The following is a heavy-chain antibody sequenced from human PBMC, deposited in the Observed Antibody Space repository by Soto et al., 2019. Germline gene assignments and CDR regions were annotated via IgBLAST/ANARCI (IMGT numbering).Heavy chain of an antibody. D-gene: IGHD3-10*01. V-gene: IGHV3-21*01. J-gene: IGHJ4*02. CDR2: ISSSSSYI. CDR3: AREGAVWFGELFSYYFDY. Sequence: GGSLRLSSAASGFTFSSYSMNWVRQAPGKGLEWVSSISSSSSYIYYADSVKGRFTISRDNAKNSLYLQMNSLRAEDTAVYYCAREGAVWFGELFSYYFDYWGQGTLVTVSS. CDR1: GFTFSSYS.